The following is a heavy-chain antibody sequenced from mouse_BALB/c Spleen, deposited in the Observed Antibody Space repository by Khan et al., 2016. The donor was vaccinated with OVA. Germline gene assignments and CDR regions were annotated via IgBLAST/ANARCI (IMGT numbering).Heavy chain of an antibody. D-gene: IGHD1-1*01. CDR3: ERIYSSDIDY. Sequence: VQLQQSGPELVKPGASVKISCKASGYSFTGYFMNWVMQSHGKSLEWIGRINPHIGETFYNQKFKGKATFTVDESSSTAHMELRSLASEESAVYYCERIYSSDIDYWGQGTTLTVSS. J-gene: IGHJ2*01. CDR2: INPHIGET. V-gene: IGHV1-20*02. CDR1: GYSFTGYF.